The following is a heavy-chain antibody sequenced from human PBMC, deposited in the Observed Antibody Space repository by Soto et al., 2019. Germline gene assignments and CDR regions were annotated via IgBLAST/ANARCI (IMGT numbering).Heavy chain of an antibody. CDR1: GFTVSSNY. CDR3: ARDLHSSGWYVDY. D-gene: IGHD6-19*01. J-gene: IGHJ4*02. CDR2: IYSGGST. Sequence: LRLSCAASGFTVSSNYMSWVRQAPGKGLEWVSVIYSGGSTYYADSVKGRFTISRDNSKNTLYLQMNSLRAEDTAVYYCARDLHSSGWYVDYWGQGTLVTVSS. V-gene: IGHV3-53*01.